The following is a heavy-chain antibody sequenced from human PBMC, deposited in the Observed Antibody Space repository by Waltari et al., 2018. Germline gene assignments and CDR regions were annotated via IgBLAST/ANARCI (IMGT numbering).Heavy chain of an antibody. CDR1: GCSISSGGYY. CDR2: IYHSGST. Sequence: QVQLQESGPGLVKPSQTLSLTCTVSGCSISSGGYYWSWIRQHPGKGLEWIGYIYHSGSTYYNPSLKSRVTISVDRSKNQFSLKLSSVTAADTAVYYCARGEIAAAGVFDYWGQGTLVTVSS. V-gene: IGHV4-31*03. D-gene: IGHD6-13*01. CDR3: ARGEIAAAGVFDY. J-gene: IGHJ4*02.